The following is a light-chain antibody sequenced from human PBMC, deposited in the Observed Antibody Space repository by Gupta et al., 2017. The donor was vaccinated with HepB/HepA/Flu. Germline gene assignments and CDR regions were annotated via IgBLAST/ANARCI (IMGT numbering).Light chain of an antibody. CDR1: QSVSRTF. CDR3: QQYGGSPFT. Sequence: EIVLTQSPATLSLSPGERATLSCRASQSVSRTFLAWYQQTAGQAPRLLIYGTPSRATGIPARIRGSGAGTDFTLTISRLEPEDAADYYRQQYGGSPFTFGGGTKVEIK. CDR2: GTP. J-gene: IGKJ4*01. V-gene: IGKV3-20*01.